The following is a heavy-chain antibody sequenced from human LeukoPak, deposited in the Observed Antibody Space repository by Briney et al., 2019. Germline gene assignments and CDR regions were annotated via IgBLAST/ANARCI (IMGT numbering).Heavy chain of an antibody. D-gene: IGHD3-10*01. CDR3: ARDNGSGKYYFDY. V-gene: IGHV3-53*05. J-gene: IGHJ4*02. Sequence: PGGSLRLSCAASGFTVSSNYMSWVRQAPGKGLEWVSVIYSGGSTYYADSVKGRFTISRDNSKHTLYLQMNSLRAEDTAVYYRARDNGSGKYYFDYWGQGTLVTVSS. CDR2: IYSGGST. CDR1: GFTVSSNY.